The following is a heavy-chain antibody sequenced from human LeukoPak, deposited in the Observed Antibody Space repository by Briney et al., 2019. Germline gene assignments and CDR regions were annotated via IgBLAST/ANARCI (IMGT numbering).Heavy chain of an antibody. CDR2: ISSRSSYI. V-gene: IGHV3-21*01. D-gene: IGHD6-19*01. CDR3: ARGKEPVAGSLSHFDY. J-gene: IGHJ4*02. CDR1: GFTFSSYS. Sequence: GGSLRLSCAASGFTFSSYSMNWVRQSPGKGLEWVSSISSRSSYIDYADSLKGRFTISRDNAKNSLYLQMNSLRAEDTAVYYCARGKEPVAGSLSHFDYWGQGTLVTVSS.